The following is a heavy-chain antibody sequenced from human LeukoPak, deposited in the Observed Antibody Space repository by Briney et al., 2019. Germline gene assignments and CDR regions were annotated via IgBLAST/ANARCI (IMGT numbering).Heavy chain of an antibody. CDR3: ARQSTAAYSTNFNY. CDR1: GVTFSSYE. Sequence: PGGSLRLSCAASGVTFSSYEMYWVRQAPGKGLGWVSSSSSSSSDSYYAASLKGRFTIPRDNAKNSLYLQMDSLSAEDTAVYYCARQSTAAYSTNFNYWGQGTLVTVSS. CDR2: SSSSSSDS. J-gene: IGHJ4*02. D-gene: IGHD6-6*01. V-gene: IGHV3-21*01.